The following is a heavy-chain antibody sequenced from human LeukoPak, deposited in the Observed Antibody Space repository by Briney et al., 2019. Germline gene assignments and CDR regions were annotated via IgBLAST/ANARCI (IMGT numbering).Heavy chain of an antibody. CDR1: GFTYTKHA. CDR3: GRGARPPHYYYYMDV. CDR2: ISYDGSNK. J-gene: IGHJ6*03. Sequence: GGSLRLSCAASGFTYTKHAMHWVRQAPGKGLEWVAVISYDGSNKKYADSVKGRFTISRDNSKNTLYLQMNSLRSEDTAVYYCGRGARPPHYYYYMDVWGKGTTVTVSS. D-gene: IGHD5-12*01. V-gene: IGHV3-30*04.